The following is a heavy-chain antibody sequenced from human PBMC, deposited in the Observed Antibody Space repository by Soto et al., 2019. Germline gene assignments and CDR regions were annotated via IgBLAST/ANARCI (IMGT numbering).Heavy chain of an antibody. CDR3: AIRFNRAGGDYAAYYFDY. J-gene: IGHJ4*02. D-gene: IGHD4-17*01. CDR2: IYYSGST. Sequence: NPSETLSLTCTVSGGSISSYYWSWIRQPPGKGLERIGYIYYSGSTNYNPSIKSRVTISVDTSKNQFSLKLSSVTAADTAVYYCAIRFNRAGGDYAAYYFDYWGQGALVTVSS. V-gene: IGHV4-59*08. CDR1: GGSISSYY.